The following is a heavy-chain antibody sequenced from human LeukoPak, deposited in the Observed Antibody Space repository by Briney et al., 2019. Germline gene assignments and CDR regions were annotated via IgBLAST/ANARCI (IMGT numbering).Heavy chain of an antibody. CDR1: VFTFNSYA. J-gene: IGHJ4*02. CDR2: ITESGGST. V-gene: IGHV3-23*01. Sequence: PGGSLRLFCAASVFTFNSYAMSWVRQAPGKGLEWVSTITESGGSTFYADSVKGRFTISRDDPKSTLYLLLNTLRADDTAVYYCVKVYYHDSRGWGPFESWGQGTLVTVSS. D-gene: IGHD3-22*01. CDR3: VKVYYHDSRGWGPFES.